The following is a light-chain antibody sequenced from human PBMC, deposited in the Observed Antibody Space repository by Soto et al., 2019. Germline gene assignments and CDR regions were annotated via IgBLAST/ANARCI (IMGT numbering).Light chain of an antibody. V-gene: IGLV1-44*01. J-gene: IGLJ3*02. CDR2: SNN. Sequence: QSVLTQPLSASGTPGQRVTISCSVSISNIGTNTVNWYQHLPGTAPKLLIYSNNQRPSGVPDRFSGSKSGTSASLAISGLQSEDEADYYCAAWDDSLNAWVFGGGTKLTVL. CDR1: ISNIGTNT. CDR3: AAWDDSLNAWV.